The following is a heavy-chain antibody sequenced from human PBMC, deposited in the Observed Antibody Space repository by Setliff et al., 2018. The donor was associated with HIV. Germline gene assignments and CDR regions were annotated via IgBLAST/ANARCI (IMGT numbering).Heavy chain of an antibody. CDR3: ANRLRGYNKWYYFDY. V-gene: IGHV3-23*01. CDR2: MSGSTGDT. CDR1: GFTFNSYA. J-gene: IGHJ4*02. D-gene: IGHD1-1*01. Sequence: PGGSLRLSCAASGFTFNSYAMSWVRQAPGKGLEWVATMSGSTGDTYYADSVKGRFTISRDNFKNTLSLQMNSLGAEDTAVYYCANRLRGYNKWYYFDYWGQGTLVTVSS.